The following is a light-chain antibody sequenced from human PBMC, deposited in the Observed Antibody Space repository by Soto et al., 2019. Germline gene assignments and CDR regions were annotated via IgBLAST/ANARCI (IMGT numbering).Light chain of an antibody. J-gene: IGKJ3*01. V-gene: IGKV1-39*01. CDR2: AAS. CDR1: QSISDY. CDR3: QQSYSTRGFT. Sequence: DIQMTQSPSSLSASVGDRVTITCRASQSISDYLNWYQQKPGNAPKLLIYAASSLQSGVPSRFSGSGSGTDFTLTISSLQPEDFATYYCQQSYSTRGFTFGPGTKVHIK.